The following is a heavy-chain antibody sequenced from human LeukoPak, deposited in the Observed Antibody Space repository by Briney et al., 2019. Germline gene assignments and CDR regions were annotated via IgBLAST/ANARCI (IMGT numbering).Heavy chain of an antibody. Sequence: SGGSLRLSCAASGFTFSSYSMNWVRQAPGKGLEWVSSISSSSSYIYYADSVKGRFTISRDNAKNSLYLQMNSLRAEDTAVYYCAVDIVLMVAPPSGSSNSAEYFQHWARAPWSPSPQ. CDR2: ISSSSSYI. J-gene: IGHJ1*01. CDR3: AVDIVLMVAPPSGSSNSAEYFQH. CDR1: GFTFSSYS. V-gene: IGHV3-21*01. D-gene: IGHD2-8*01.